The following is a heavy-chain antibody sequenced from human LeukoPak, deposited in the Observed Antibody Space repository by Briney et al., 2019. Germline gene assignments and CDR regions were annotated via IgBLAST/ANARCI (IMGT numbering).Heavy chain of an antibody. CDR2: IKSKIDGGTI. D-gene: IGHD6-25*01. Sequence: PGGPLRLSCVRSGFTLSDAWISWVRPAPPKGLEWVGRIKSKIDGGTIDYAAPVKGRFTISRDDSRNTLYLQMNSLKTEDTAVYYCTTRRQDGCWGQGTLVTVS. CDR1: GFTLSDAW. V-gene: IGHV3-15*01. CDR3: TTRRQDGC. J-gene: IGHJ4*02.